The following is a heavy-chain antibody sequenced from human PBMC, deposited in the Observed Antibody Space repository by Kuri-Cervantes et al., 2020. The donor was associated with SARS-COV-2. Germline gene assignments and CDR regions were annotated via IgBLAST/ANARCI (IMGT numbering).Heavy chain of an antibody. D-gene: IGHD1-26*01. V-gene: IGHV4-31*03. CDR3: ARDLVGGNYDAFDI. Sequence: SETLSLSCTVSGGSINSGGYYWSWIRQHPGKGLEWIGHIYYSGSTSYNPSLKSRVIISLDNSKTHFSLQLSSLSAADTAVYYCARDLVGGNYDAFDIWGQGTVVTVSS. CDR2: IYYSGST. CDR1: GGSINSGGYY. J-gene: IGHJ3*02.